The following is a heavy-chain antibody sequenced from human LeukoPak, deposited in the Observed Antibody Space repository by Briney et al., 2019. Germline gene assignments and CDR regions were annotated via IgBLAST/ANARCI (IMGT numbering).Heavy chain of an antibody. J-gene: IGHJ4*02. D-gene: IGHD2-2*01. CDR3: ARVLRYCSSTGCYLFDY. CDR2: MNPNSGNT. Sequence: ASVKVSCKASGYTFTSYDINWVRQATGQGLEWMGWMNPNSGNTGYAQKFQGGVTITRNTSISTAYMELSSLRSEDTAVYYCARVLRYCSSTGCYLFDYWGQGTLVTVSS. V-gene: IGHV1-8*03. CDR1: GYTFTSYD.